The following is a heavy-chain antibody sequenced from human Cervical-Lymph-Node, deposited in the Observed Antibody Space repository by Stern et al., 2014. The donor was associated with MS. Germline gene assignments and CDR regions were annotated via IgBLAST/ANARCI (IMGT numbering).Heavy chain of an antibody. J-gene: IGHJ4*02. CDR2: VNPNSGNT. Sequence: QVQLMQSGAEVKRPGASVKVACKASGYTFIHFDIHWVRQAAGQGLEWMGWVNPNSGNTEYAQKFQGRVTMTRDTSINTAFMELNNLRSEDTGVYYCARGPGSRGNAVGWGQGTLVTVSS. CDR3: ARGPGSRGNAVG. CDR1: GYTFIHFD. V-gene: IGHV1-8*02. D-gene: IGHD1-1*01.